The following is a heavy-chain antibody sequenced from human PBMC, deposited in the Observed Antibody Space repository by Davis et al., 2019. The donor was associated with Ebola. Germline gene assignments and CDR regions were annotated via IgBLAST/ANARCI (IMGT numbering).Heavy chain of an antibody. CDR3: ARDRASRDYYGSGSYYNRGGMDV. CDR1: GGSINNYY. D-gene: IGHD3-10*01. J-gene: IGHJ6*02. CDR2: IYYSGAT. Sequence: SETLSLTCTVSGGSINNYYWIWIRQPPGKGLEWMGYIYYSGATKYNPSLESRVTISVDTSRKKFSLRLTSVTAEDTAVYYCARDRASRDYYGSGSYYNRGGMDVWGQGTTVTVSS. V-gene: IGHV4-59*01.